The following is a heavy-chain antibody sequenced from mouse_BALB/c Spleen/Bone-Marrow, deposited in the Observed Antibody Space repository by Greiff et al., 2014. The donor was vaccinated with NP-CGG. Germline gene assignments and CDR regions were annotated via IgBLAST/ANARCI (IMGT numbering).Heavy chain of an antibody. CDR2: INSNGGST. Sequence: EVQGVESGGGLVKLGGSLKLSCAASGFTFSSYYMSWVRQTPEKRLELVAAINSNGGSTYYPDTVKGRFTISRDNAKNTLYLQMSSLKSEDTALYYCARLGNDDARDYWGQGTSVTVSS. CDR1: GFTFSSYY. J-gene: IGHJ4*01. D-gene: IGHD2-12*01. CDR3: ARLGNDDARDY. V-gene: IGHV5-6-2*01.